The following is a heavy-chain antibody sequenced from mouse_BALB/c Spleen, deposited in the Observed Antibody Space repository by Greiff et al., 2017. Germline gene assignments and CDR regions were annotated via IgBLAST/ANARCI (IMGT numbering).Heavy chain of an antibody. V-gene: IGHV1-69*02. Sequence: VQLQESGAELVKPGASVKLSCKASGYTFTSYWMHWVKQRPGQGLEWIGEIDPSDSYTNYNQKFKGKATLTVDKSSSTAYMQLSSLTSEDSAVYYCARKYRGMDYWGQGTSVTVSS. D-gene: IGHD2-14*01. J-gene: IGHJ4*01. CDR2: IDPSDSYT. CDR3: ARKYRGMDY. CDR1: GYTFTSYW.